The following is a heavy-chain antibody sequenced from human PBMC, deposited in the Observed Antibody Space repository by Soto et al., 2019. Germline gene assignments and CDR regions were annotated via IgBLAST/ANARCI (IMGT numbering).Heavy chain of an antibody. Sequence: PGESLKISCKGAGYSFTGDWIRWVRQMPGKGLEWMGRIDPSDSYTNYSPSFQGHVTISADKSISTAYLQWSSLKASDTAMYYCARRSSTSRQYGMDVWGQGTTVTVSS. V-gene: IGHV5-10-1*01. CDR1: GYSFTGDW. D-gene: IGHD2-2*01. CDR2: IDPSDSYT. CDR3: ARRSSTSRQYGMDV. J-gene: IGHJ6*02.